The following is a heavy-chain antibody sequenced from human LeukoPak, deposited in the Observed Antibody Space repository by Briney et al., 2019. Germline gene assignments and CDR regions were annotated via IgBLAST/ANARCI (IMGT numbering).Heavy chain of an antibody. D-gene: IGHD3-22*01. CDR1: GFTFSNAW. J-gene: IGHJ4*02. CDR2: IKSKTDGGTT. V-gene: IGHV3-15*01. CDR3: TTDRVDSSGYYYPDFDY. Sequence: PGGSLRLSCAASGFTFSNAWMSWVRQAPGKGLEWVGRIKSKTDGGTTDYAAPVKGRFTISRDDSKNTLYLQMNSLKTEDTAVYYCTTDRVDSSGYYYPDFDYWGQGTLVTVSS.